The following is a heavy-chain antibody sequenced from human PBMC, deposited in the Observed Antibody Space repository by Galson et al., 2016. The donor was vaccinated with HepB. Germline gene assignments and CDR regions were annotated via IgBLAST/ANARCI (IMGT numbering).Heavy chain of an antibody. CDR2: IIPIFGTA. V-gene: IGHV1-69*13. CDR1: GGTFSSYA. D-gene: IGHD4-11*01. CDR3: ARDHGDSNYVAGY. Sequence: SVKVSCKASGGTFSSYAISWVRQAPGQGLEWMRGIIPIFGTANYAQKFQGRVTITADESTSTAYMELSSLRSEDTAVYYCARDHGDSNYVAGYWGQGTLVTVSS. J-gene: IGHJ4*02.